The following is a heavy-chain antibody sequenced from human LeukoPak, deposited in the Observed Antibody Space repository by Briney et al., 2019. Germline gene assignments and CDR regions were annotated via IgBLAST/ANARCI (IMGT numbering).Heavy chain of an antibody. Sequence: GGSLRLSCAASGFTFSDYYMSWIRQAPGKGLEWVSYISSSGSTIYYADSVKGRFTISGDNAKNSLYLQMNSLRAEDTAVYYCARARSWPPVFDYWGQGTLVTVSS. CDR1: GFTFSDYY. V-gene: IGHV3-11*01. CDR2: ISSSGSTI. D-gene: IGHD6-13*01. J-gene: IGHJ4*02. CDR3: ARARSWPPVFDY.